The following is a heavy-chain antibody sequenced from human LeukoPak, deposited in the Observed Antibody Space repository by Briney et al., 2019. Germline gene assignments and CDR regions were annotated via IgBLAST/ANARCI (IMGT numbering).Heavy chain of an antibody. V-gene: IGHV1-2*02. CDR3: ARGLVRGVIVGYYGMDV. Sequence: ASVKVSCKASGYTFTGYYMHWVRQAPGQGLEWMGWINPNSGGTNYAQKFQGRVTMTRDTSISTAYMELSRLRSDDTAMYYCARGLVRGVIVGYYGMDVWGQGTTVTVSS. CDR2: INPNSGGT. D-gene: IGHD3-10*01. J-gene: IGHJ6*02. CDR1: GYTFTGYY.